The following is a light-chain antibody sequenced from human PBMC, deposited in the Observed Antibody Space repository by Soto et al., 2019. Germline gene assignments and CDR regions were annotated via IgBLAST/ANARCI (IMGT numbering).Light chain of an antibody. CDR2: GAS. Sequence: EIVMAQSPGTLSVSRGERATLSCRASQSVSSNLAWYQQKPGQAPRLLIYGASTRATGISARFSGSGSGTEFALTITSLQSEDSAVYYCQQYQNWPLLTFRGGTKVEIK. J-gene: IGKJ4*01. V-gene: IGKV3-15*01. CDR1: QSVSSN. CDR3: QQYQNWPLLT.